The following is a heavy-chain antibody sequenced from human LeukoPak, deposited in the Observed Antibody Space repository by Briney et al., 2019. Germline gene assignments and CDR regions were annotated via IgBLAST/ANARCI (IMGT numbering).Heavy chain of an antibody. J-gene: IGHJ5*02. V-gene: IGHV1-8*01. CDR2: MNPNSGNT. CDR3: ARKNYGSNRWFDP. Sequence: ASVKVSCKASRYTFTSYDINWVRQAPGQGLEWMGWMNPNSGNTAYAQKFQGRVTMTRNTSVSTAYMELSSLRSEDTAVYYCARKNYGSNRWFDPWGQGTLVTVSS. CDR1: RYTFTSYD. D-gene: IGHD4/OR15-4a*01.